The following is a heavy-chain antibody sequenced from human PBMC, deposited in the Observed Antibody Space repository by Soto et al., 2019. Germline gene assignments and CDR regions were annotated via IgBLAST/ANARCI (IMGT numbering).Heavy chain of an antibody. Sequence: QVQLVQSGAEVKNPGASVKVSCKASGYVFSNYAITWLRQAPGQGLEWMGWISAYSGNTDYAQKLQGRVTMTTDTSTSTAYMDLRSLRPDDTAVYYCARSCGRYGDPLGYFDLWGHGTLVTVSS. D-gene: IGHD4-17*01. J-gene: IGHJ2*01. CDR1: GYVFSNYA. CDR3: ARSCGRYGDPLGYFDL. CDR2: ISAYSGNT. V-gene: IGHV1-18*01.